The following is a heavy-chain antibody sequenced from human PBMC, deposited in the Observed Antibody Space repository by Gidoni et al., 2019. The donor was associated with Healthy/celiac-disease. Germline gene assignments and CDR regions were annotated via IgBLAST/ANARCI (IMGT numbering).Heavy chain of an antibody. D-gene: IGHD3-22*01. CDR3: ARDYYDSSGYYYFDY. CDR2: INPNSGGT. CDR1: GYTFTGYY. V-gene: IGHV1-2*04. J-gene: IGHJ4*02. Sequence: QVQLVQSGAEVKKPGASVKVSCKASGYTFTGYYMHWVRQGPGQGLEWMGWINPNSGGTNYAQKFQGWVTMTRDTSISTAYMELSRLRSDDTAVYYCARDYYDSSGYYYFDYWGQGTLVTVSS.